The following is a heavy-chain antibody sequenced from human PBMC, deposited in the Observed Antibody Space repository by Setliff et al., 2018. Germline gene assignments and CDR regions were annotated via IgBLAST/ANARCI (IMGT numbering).Heavy chain of an antibody. CDR1: GYNFITFG. V-gene: IGHV1-18*01. D-gene: IGHD5-12*01. Sequence: ASVKVSCKTSGYNFITFGISWVRQAPGQGLEWMGWISPYNEKTNYAEKFQGRVTMTTDTSTTTVYMEVASLRSDDTAVYYCVRGPGPSVVVAMPFDRWGQGTLVTVLL. CDR2: ISPYNEKT. J-gene: IGHJ4*02. CDR3: VRGPGPSVVVAMPFDR.